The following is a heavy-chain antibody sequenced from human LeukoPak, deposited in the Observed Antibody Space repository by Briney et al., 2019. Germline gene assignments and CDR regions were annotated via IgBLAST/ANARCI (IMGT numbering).Heavy chain of an antibody. CDR2: ISGSGGST. V-gene: IGHV3-23*01. Sequence: PGGSLRLSWAASGFTFSNYDMSWVRQAPGKGLEWVSAISGSGGSTYYADSVKGRFTMSRDNSKNTLYLQMYSLRAEDTAVYYCAKDASSGTYFDYWGLGTLVSVSS. J-gene: IGHJ4*02. CDR3: AKDASSGTYFDY. D-gene: IGHD1-26*01. CDR1: GFTFSNYD.